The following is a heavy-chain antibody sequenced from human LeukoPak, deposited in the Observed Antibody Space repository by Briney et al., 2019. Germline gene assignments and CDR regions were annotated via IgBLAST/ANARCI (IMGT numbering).Heavy chain of an antibody. V-gene: IGHV3-30*02. CDR2: IRSDGSNK. J-gene: IGHJ4*02. CDR1: GFTFSAYG. Sequence: GGSLRLSCAASGFTFSAYGMHWVRQAPGKGLEWVAFIRSDGSNKDYVDSVKGRFTISRDNSKNTLYLQMDCLRAEDTAVYYCARGDLGGSTGTRRGGDYWGQGTLVTVSS. CDR3: ARGDLGGSTGTRRGGDY. D-gene: IGHD1-1*01.